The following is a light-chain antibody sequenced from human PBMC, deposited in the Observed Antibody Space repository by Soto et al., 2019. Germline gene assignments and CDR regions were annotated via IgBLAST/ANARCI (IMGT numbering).Light chain of an antibody. Sequence: EVVLTQSPATLSLSPGDRATLSCRASQSVSIDFAWYQQKPGQAPRLLIYDASNRATGIPARFSGSGSGTDFTLTLSSLVPEDFAVYYCQHRHNFGPGTKVDIK. CDR1: QSVSID. CDR3: QHRHN. V-gene: IGKV3-11*01. CDR2: DAS. J-gene: IGKJ3*01.